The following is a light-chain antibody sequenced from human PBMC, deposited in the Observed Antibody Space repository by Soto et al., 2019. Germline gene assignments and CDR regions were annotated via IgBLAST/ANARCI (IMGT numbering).Light chain of an antibody. CDR2: GAS. V-gene: IGKV3-15*01. Sequence: EIEMTQSPATLSLAPGERVTLSCRASESVSTNLAWYQQKAGQAPRLLIYGASTRATGIPARFSGSGSGTEFTLTIRGLQSEDFAVYYCQQYSIWRTFGKGTKVDMK. CDR1: ESVSTN. J-gene: IGKJ1*01. CDR3: QQYSIWRT.